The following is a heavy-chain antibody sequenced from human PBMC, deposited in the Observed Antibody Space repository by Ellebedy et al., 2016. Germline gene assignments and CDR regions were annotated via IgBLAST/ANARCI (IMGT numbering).Heavy chain of an antibody. Sequence: GGSLRLSCAASGSTLSRYWMSWVRQAPGKGLEWVATLYRTGNTFYSDSAKGRFTISRDNSKNTLYLQMNSLRVEDTAVYYCAGDSRGVTALGTSLHYWGQGTLVIVSS. CDR2: LYRTGNT. D-gene: IGHD6-13*01. J-gene: IGHJ4*02. V-gene: IGHV3-53*01. CDR3: AGDSRGVTALGTSLHY. CDR1: GSTLSRYW.